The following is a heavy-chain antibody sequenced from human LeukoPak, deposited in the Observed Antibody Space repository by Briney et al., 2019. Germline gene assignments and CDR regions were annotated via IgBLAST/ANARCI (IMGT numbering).Heavy chain of an antibody. CDR3: ARCDYVWGNYRYRPILYFDN. D-gene: IGHD3-16*02. CDR2: ISAYNGNT. Sequence: ASVKVSCKASGYTFTTYGISWVRQAPGQGLEWMGWISAYNGNTNYAQKFQGRVTMTTDTSTTTAYMELRSLRSDDTAVYYCARCDYVWGNYRYRPILYFDNWGQGTLVTVSP. J-gene: IGHJ4*02. V-gene: IGHV1-18*01. CDR1: GYTFTTYG.